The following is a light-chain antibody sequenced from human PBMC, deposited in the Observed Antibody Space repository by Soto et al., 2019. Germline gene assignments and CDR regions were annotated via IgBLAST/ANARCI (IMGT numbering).Light chain of an antibody. CDR1: SRQNSYA. J-gene: IGLJ2*01. CDR2: LNSDGSH. V-gene: IGLV4-69*01. CDR3: QTWGTGIRI. Sequence: QLVLTQSPSASASLGASVELTYTLSSRQNSYAIAWHQQQPEKGPRFLMKLNSDGSHNKGDGIPDRFSGSSSGAERYLTISSLESEDEADYYCQTWGTGIRIFGGGTKVTVL.